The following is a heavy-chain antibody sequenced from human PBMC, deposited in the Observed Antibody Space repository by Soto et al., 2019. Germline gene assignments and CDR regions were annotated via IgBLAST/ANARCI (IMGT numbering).Heavy chain of an antibody. CDR3: ARRTGYSSSWYEP. CDR2: IYYSGST. V-gene: IGHV4-59*08. D-gene: IGHD6-13*01. CDR1: GGSISSYY. J-gene: IGHJ5*02. Sequence: SETLSLTCTVSGGSISSYYWSWIRQPPGKGLEWIGYIYYSGSTNYNPSLKSRVTISVDTSKNQFSLKLSSVTAADTAVYYCARRTGYSSSWYEPWGQGTLVTVS.